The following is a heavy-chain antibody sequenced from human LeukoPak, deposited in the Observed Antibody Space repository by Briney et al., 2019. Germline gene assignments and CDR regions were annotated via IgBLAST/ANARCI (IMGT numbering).Heavy chain of an antibody. J-gene: IGHJ3*02. CDR3: ARAASGWSQAFDI. D-gene: IGHD6-19*01. V-gene: IGHV4-59*01. CDR1: GGSISSYY. CDR2: IYYSGST. Sequence: SETLSLTCTVSGGSISSYYWSWIRQPPGKGLEWIGYIYYSGSTNYNPSLKSRVTISVDTSKNQFSLKLSSVTAADTAVYYCARAASGWSQAFDIWGRGTMVTVSS.